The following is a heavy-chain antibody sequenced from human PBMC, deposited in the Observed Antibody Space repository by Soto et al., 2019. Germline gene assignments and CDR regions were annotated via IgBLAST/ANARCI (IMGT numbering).Heavy chain of an antibody. Sequence: GGALRLSCAASGFTFSNYSISWVRQAPGKGLEWVSIISGSGDTPYYADSVKGRFTISRDNSRNTLYLQMNSLRAGDSAKYYCAKEGTSGLYYFDYWGPGTLVTVSS. V-gene: IGHV3-23*01. J-gene: IGHJ4*02. CDR2: ISGSGDTP. D-gene: IGHD6-19*01. CDR3: AKEGTSGLYYFDY. CDR1: GFTFSNYS.